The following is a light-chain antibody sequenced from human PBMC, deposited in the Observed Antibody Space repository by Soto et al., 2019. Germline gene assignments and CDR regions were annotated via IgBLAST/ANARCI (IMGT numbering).Light chain of an antibody. J-gene: IGKJ1*01. CDR3: QHYNSYSEA. Sequence: DIKMTQSPSTLSASVGDRVTITFRASQSISSWLAWYQQKPGKAPKLLIYKASSLESGVPSRFSGSGSGTEFTLTISSLQPDDFATYYCQHYNSYSEAFGQGTKVDIK. CDR1: QSISSW. V-gene: IGKV1-5*03. CDR2: KAS.